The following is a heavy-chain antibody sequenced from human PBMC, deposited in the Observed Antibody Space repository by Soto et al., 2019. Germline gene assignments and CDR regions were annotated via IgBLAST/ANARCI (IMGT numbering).Heavy chain of an antibody. Sequence: QITLRASGPTLVKPTQPLTLTCTVPGFSLSTNGVGVAWLRQPPGNALEWLAVIYWDDDKRHSPSVKSRVNTAKDTSNNQVVRTMTNMDPVDTGTDYCAHVTWNYGQAEYFQHWGLGTLVIVSS. CDR2: IYWDDDK. J-gene: IGHJ1*01. D-gene: IGHD1-7*01. CDR3: AHVTWNYGQAEYFQH. CDR1: GFSLSTNGVG. V-gene: IGHV2-5*02.